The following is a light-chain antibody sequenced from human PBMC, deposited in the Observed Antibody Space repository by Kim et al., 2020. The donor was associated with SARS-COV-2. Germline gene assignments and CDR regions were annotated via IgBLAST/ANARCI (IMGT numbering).Light chain of an antibody. V-gene: IGLV2-18*02. CDR1: SSDVGTYNR. J-gene: IGLJ1*01. CDR2: EVT. CDR3: CSYTTRSTYV. Sequence: QSVLTQPPSVSGSPGQSVTISCTGTSSDVGTYNRVSWYQQSPGTAPTLIIYEVTNRPSGVPGRFSGSKSGNTASLIISGLQAEDEADYYCCSYTTRSTYVFGTGTQLTVL.